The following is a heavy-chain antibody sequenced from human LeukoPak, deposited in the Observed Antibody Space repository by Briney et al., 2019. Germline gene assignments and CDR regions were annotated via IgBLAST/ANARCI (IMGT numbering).Heavy chain of an antibody. CDR3: ARSRTYYDVFITFTHTYHFDY. CDR1: EYGVGYW. J-gene: IGHJ4*02. V-gene: IGHV5-51*01. D-gene: IGHD3-9*01. Sequence: GESLKISCHGFEYGVGYWIGWVRQMPGKGLEWMGIIYPGDSDTRYSPSFEGQVTISADNSITTAYLQWSSLKASDTAIYYCARSRTYYDVFITFTHTYHFDYWGQGTPVTVS. CDR2: IYPGDSDT.